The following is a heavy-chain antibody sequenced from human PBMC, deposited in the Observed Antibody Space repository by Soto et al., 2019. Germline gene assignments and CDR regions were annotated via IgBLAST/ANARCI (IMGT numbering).Heavy chain of an antibody. Sequence: QLQLQESGPGLVKPSETLSLTCTVSGDSISSNNYYWSWIRQPPGKGLEWIGSMYHSGNTYHNPARQSRVTISVYTAKNQLALNLRSVTAADTAVYYCARHRGPTGPNYWGQGTLVTVSS. CDR2: MYHSGNT. CDR3: ARHRGPTGPNY. V-gene: IGHV4-39*01. CDR1: GDSISSNNYY. J-gene: IGHJ4*02. D-gene: IGHD3-10*01.